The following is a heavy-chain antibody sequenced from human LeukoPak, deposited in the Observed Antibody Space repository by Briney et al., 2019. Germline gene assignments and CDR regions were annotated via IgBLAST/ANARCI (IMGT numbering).Heavy chain of an antibody. D-gene: IGHD2-15*01. CDR3: ARQLGYCSAGTCHFDN. V-gene: IGHV3-23*01. J-gene: IGHJ4*02. CDR1: GLTVISNY. Sequence: AGSLRLSSAASGLTVISNYMSFFRQAPSKGPENVSAISGSGGNTYYVNSSKSRVTISRDSSNNTLYLQRITLRAEDTPVHYCARQLGYCSAGTCHFDNWGQVTLVTVSS. CDR2: ISGSGGNT.